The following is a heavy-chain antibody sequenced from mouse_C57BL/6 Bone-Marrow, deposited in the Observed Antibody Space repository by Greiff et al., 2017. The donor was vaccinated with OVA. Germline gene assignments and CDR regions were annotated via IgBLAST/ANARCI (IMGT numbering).Heavy chain of an antibody. V-gene: IGHV5-12*01. Sequence: EVQVVESGGGLVQPGGSLKLSCAASGFTFSDYYMYWVRQTPEKRLEWVAYISNGGGSTYYPDTVKGRFTISRDNAKNTLYLQMSRLKSEDTAMYYCARRSNGWGDYWGQGTSVTVSS. CDR2: ISNGGGST. J-gene: IGHJ4*01. CDR1: GFTFSDYY. D-gene: IGHD2-5*01. CDR3: ARRSNGWGDY.